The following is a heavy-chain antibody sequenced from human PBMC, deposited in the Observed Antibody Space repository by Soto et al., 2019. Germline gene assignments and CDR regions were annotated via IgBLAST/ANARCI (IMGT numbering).Heavy chain of an antibody. CDR1: GGSISSGDYY. CDR3: VSSIDYYYDSSGSKRFDY. D-gene: IGHD3-22*01. V-gene: IGHV4-30-4*01. Sequence: QVQLQESGPGLVKPSQTLSLTCTVSGGSISSGDYYWSWIRQPPGKGLEWIGYIYYSGSTYYNPSLKSRVTISVDTSKNQFSLKLSSVTAADTAVYYCVSSIDYYYDSSGSKRFDYWGQGTLVTVSS. CDR2: IYYSGST. J-gene: IGHJ4*02.